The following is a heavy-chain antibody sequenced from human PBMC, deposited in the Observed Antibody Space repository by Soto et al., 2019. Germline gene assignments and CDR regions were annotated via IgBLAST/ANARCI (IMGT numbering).Heavy chain of an antibody. CDR2: IYTSGST. J-gene: IGHJ4*02. CDR1: GGSISSYY. Sequence: QVQLQESGPGLVKPSETLSLTCTVSGGSISSYYWSWIRQPAGKGLEWIGRIYTSGSTNYNPSLKSLVTMSVDTAKTQYSLKLSSVTAADTAVYYCAREAQYCRSTSCYWQQSYYFDYGGKGTLVTVSS. V-gene: IGHV4-4*07. D-gene: IGHD2-2*01. CDR3: AREAQYCRSTSCYWQQSYYFDY.